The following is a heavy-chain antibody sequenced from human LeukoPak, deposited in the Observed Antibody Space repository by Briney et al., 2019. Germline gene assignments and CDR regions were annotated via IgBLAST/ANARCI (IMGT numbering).Heavy chain of an antibody. CDR2: ISVRSNYI. CDR3: VRLRRNSDTSGFYYYYDF. J-gene: IGHJ4*02. CDR1: GYTFSSYS. D-gene: IGHD3-22*01. V-gene: IGHV3-21*01. Sequence: GGSLRLSCLASGYTFSSYSINWVRQAPGKGLEWVSSISVRSNYIYYADSVGGRFRISRDDARDSLYLQMNSLRAEDTAVYYCVRLRRNSDTSGFYYYYDFWGQGTLVTVSS.